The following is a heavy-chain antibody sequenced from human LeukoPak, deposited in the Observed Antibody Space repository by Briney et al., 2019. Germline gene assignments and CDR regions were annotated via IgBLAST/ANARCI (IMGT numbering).Heavy chain of an antibody. Sequence: GASVKVSCKASGGTFSSYAISWVRQAPGQGLEWMGGIIPIFGTANYAQKFQGRVTITTDESTSTAYMELSSLRSEDTGVYYCARGRYSYGSKVIPYYYYYMDVWGKGTTVTVSS. CDR3: ARGRYSYGSKVIPYYYYYMDV. CDR1: GGTFSSYA. V-gene: IGHV1-69*05. D-gene: IGHD5-18*01. CDR2: IIPIFGTA. J-gene: IGHJ6*03.